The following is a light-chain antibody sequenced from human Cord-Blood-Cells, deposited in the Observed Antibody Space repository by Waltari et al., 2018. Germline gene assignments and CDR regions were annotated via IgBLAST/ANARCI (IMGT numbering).Light chain of an antibody. CDR1: SSDVGSYNL. Sequence: QSALTQPASVSGSPGQSITISCTGTSSDVGSYNLVSWYQQHPGKAPKLMIYEGSKRPSGVYNRFPGSKSGNTSSLTIAGLQAEDEADYYCCSYAGSSTYVFGTVTKVTVL. J-gene: IGLJ1*01. CDR3: CSYAGSSTYV. CDR2: EGS. V-gene: IGLV2-23*01.